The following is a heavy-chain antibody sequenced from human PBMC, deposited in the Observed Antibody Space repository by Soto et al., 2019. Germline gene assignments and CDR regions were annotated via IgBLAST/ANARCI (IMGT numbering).Heavy chain of an antibody. Sequence: ASVKVSCKASGYTFTSYYMHWVRQAPGQGLEWMGIINPSGGSTSYAQKFQGRVTMTRDTSTSTVYMDLSSLRSEDTAVYYCARGATFGGVIVGSDAFDIWGQGTMVTVSS. CDR3: ARGATFGGVIVGSDAFDI. CDR1: GYTFTSYY. CDR2: INPSGGST. J-gene: IGHJ3*02. D-gene: IGHD3-16*02. V-gene: IGHV1-46*01.